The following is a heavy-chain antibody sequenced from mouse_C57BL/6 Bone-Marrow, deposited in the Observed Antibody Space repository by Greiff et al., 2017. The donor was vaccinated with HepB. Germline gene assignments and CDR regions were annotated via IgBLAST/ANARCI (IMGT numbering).Heavy chain of an antibody. CDR3: TFITTVVEGAY. CDR2: IRNKANNHAT. J-gene: IGHJ3*01. V-gene: IGHV6-6*01. Sequence: EVKVVESGGGLVQPGGSMKLSCAASGFTFSDAWMDWVRQSPEKGLEWVAEIRNKANNHATYYAESVKGRFTISRDDSKSSVYLQMNSLRAEDTGIYYCTFITTVVEGAYWGQGTLVTVSA. CDR1: GFTFSDAW. D-gene: IGHD1-1*01.